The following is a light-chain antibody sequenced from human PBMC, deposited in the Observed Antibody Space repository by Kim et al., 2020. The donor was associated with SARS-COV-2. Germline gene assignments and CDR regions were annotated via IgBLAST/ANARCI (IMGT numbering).Light chain of an antibody. J-gene: IGLJ2*01. V-gene: IGLV2-14*03. CDR2: DVS. CDR1: NSDVGRYNF. CDR3: SSFTSSNTRL. Sequence: QSVLTQPASVSGSPGQSITISCTGDNSDVGRYNFVSWYQQHPGKAPKLLIYDVSSRPSGISDRFSGSKSGNTASLTISGLQTDDEADYYCSSFTSSNTRLFGGGTQLTVL.